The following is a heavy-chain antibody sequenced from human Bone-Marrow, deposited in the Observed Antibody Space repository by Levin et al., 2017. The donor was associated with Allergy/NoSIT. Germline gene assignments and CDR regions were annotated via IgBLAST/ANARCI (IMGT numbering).Heavy chain of an antibody. J-gene: IGHJ6*02. CDR3: RTSSWYHGMDV. Sequence: GESLKISCAASGFTFSSYSMNWVRQAPGKGLEWVSSISSSSDYIYYADPVKGRFTISRDDAKNSLYLQMNSLRAEDTAVYYCRTSSWYHGMDVWGQGTTVIVSS. V-gene: IGHV3-21*01. D-gene: IGHD6-13*01. CDR2: ISSSSDYI. CDR1: GFTFSSYS.